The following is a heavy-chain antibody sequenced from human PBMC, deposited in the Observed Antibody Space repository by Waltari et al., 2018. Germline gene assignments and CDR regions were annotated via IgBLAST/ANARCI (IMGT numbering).Heavy chain of an antibody. J-gene: IGHJ3*02. V-gene: IGHV3-23*01. D-gene: IGHD3-22*01. CDR1: GFTFSSYA. CDR3: AKSRGTHYYDSSGDAFDI. Sequence: EVQLLESGGGLVQPGGSLKLSCAASGFTFSSYAMSWVRQAPGKGLEWVSAISGSGGSTYYADSVKGRFTISRDNSKNTLYLQMNSLRAEDTAVYYCAKSRGTHYYDSSGDAFDIWGQGTMVTVSS. CDR2: ISGSGGST.